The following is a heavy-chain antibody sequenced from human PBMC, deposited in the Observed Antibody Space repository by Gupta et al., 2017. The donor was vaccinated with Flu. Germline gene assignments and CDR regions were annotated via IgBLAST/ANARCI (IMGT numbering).Heavy chain of an antibody. J-gene: IGHJ4*02. D-gene: IGHD2-2*01. CDR3: TKDDDCGSRRCSIRKGYDS. Sequence: EVQLLAYGGAVVQPGGSLRVSCAASGFAVSTDAMSWVRQAPGKGLEWVSTIADTGNDTHYADSVKGRFTISRDNFKNTLYLQMDSLRAEDTAVYYCTKDDDCGSRRCSIRKGYDSWGQGTLCTVSS. V-gene: IGHV3-23*01. CDR1: GFAVSTDA. CDR2: IADTGNDT.